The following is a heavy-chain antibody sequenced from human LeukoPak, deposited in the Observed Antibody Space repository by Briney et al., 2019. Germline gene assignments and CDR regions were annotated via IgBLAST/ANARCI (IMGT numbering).Heavy chain of an antibody. CDR3: AKAYSGSHRGAFDV. D-gene: IGHD1-26*01. J-gene: IGHJ3*01. CDR2: ISGSGRTT. CDR1: GFTFSSSA. Sequence: GGSLRLSCAASGFTFSSSAMSWVRQAPGKGLEWVSTISGSGRTTYYADSVQGRFTISRDNSKSTLCLQMNRLRADDTAVYYCAKAYSGSHRGAFDVWGQGTMVTVSS. V-gene: IGHV3-23*01.